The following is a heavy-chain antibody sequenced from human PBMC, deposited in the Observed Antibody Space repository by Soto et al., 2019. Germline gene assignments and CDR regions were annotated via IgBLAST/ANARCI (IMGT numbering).Heavy chain of an antibody. J-gene: IGHJ1*01. D-gene: IGHD6-13*01. Sequence: GGSLRLSCAASGFTFSSYAMSWVRQAPGKGLEWVSAISGSGGSTYYADSVKGRFTISRDNSKNTLYLQMNSLRAEDTAVYYCAKDRSIAAARATGRDKYFQHWGQGTLVTVSS. V-gene: IGHV3-23*01. CDR3: AKDRSIAAARATGRDKYFQH. CDR1: GFTFSSYA. CDR2: ISGSGGST.